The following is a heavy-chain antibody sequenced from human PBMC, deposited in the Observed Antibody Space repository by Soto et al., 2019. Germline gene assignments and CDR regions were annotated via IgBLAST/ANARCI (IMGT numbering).Heavy chain of an antibody. D-gene: IGHD6-13*01. CDR2: IIPIFGTA. J-gene: IGHJ4*02. Sequence: SVKVSCKASGGTFSSYAISWVRQAPGQGLEWMGGIIPIFGTANYAQKFQGRVTITADESTSTAYMELSSLRSEDTAVYYCASLAGYSSSWGPYYFDYWGQGTLVTVSS. V-gene: IGHV1-69*13. CDR1: GGTFSSYA. CDR3: ASLAGYSSSWGPYYFDY.